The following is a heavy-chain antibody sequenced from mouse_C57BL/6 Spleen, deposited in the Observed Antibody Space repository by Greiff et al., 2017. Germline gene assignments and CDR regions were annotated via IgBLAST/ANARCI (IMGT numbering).Heavy chain of an antibody. D-gene: IGHD1-1*01. CDR1: GFTFSSYA. J-gene: IGHJ3*01. V-gene: IGHV5-4*01. Sequence: DVMLVESGGGLVKPGGSLKLSCAASGFTFSSYAMSWVRQTPEKRLEWVATISDGGSYTYYPDNVKGRFTISRDNAKNNLYLQMSHLKSEDTAMYYCARDGYGSPWFAYWGKGTLVTVSA. CDR3: ARDGYGSPWFAY. CDR2: ISDGGSYT.